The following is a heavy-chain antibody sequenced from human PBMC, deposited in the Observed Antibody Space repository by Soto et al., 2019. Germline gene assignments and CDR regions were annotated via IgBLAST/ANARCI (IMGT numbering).Heavy chain of an antibody. Sequence: TLXRSCKVIVDSGKSEDSYWNWIRQSPGKGPEWIGYIYYNGGTKYNPSLKSRATILLDTSTNQFSLTLTSVTAADTAVYYCARDGGQGRGVIGHYWGRRILVTVSS. CDR3: ARDGGQGRGVIGHY. CDR1: VDSGKSEDSY. D-gene: IGHD3-10*01. J-gene: IGHJ4*02. CDR2: IYYNGGT. V-gene: IGHV4-61*08.